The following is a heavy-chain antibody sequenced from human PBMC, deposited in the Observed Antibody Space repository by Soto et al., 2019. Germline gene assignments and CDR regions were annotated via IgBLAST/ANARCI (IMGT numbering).Heavy chain of an antibody. D-gene: IGHD2-15*01. Sequence: ASVKVSCKASGYTFTSYYMHWVRQAPGQGLEWMGIINPSGGSTSYAQKFQGRVTMTRDTSTSTVYMELSSLRSEDTAVYYCAREVVVVVASTGNNYYYYGKDVWGQGTTVTVSS. J-gene: IGHJ6*02. CDR1: GYTFTSYY. V-gene: IGHV1-46*01. CDR2: INPSGGST. CDR3: AREVVVVVASTGNNYYYYGKDV.